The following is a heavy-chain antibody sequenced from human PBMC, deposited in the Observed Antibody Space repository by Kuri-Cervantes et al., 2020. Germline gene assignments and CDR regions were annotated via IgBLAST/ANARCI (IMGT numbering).Heavy chain of an antibody. CDR1: GFTFSSYW. CDR3: ARAGAINTVDF. Sequence: GESLKISCTASGFTFSSYWMSWVRQAPGKGLERVANINQDGSETYYVDSVKGRFTISRDNAKNSLFLQVTSLTAEDTAIYYCARAGAINTVDFWGRGTLVTVSS. J-gene: IGHJ4*02. V-gene: IGHV3-7*01. D-gene: IGHD5-24*01. CDR2: INQDGSET.